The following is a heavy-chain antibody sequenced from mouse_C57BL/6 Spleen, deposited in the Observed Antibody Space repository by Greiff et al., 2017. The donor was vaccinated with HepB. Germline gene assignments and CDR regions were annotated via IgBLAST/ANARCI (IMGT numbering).Heavy chain of an antibody. J-gene: IGHJ1*03. Sequence: EVQLQQSGGGLVKPGGSLKLSCAASGFTFSDYGMHWVRQAPEKGLEWVAYISSGSSTIYYADTVKGRFTISRDNAKNTLFLQMTSLRSEDTAMYYCASPNWDNWYFDVWGTGTTVTVSS. V-gene: IGHV5-17*01. CDR2: ISSGSSTI. D-gene: IGHD4-1*01. CDR3: ASPNWDNWYFDV. CDR1: GFTFSDYG.